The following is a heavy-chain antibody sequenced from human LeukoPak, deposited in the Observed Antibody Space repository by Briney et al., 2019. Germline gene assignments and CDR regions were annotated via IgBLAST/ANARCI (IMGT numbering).Heavy chain of an antibody. CDR3: ARGRGRMAHQYYFDY. CDR2: INHSGST. CDR1: GGSFSGYY. V-gene: IGHV4-34*01. Sequence: SETLSLTCAVYGGSFSGYYWSWIRQPPGKGLEWIGEINHSGSTNYNPSLKSRVTISVDTSKNQFSLKLSSETAADTAVYYCARGRGRMAHQYYFDYWGQGTLVTVSS. J-gene: IGHJ4*02. D-gene: IGHD2-2*01.